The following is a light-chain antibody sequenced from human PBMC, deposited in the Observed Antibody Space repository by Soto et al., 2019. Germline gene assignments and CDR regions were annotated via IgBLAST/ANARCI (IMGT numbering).Light chain of an antibody. CDR3: QQRSNWPPT. Sequence: EIVLTQSPGTLSLSPGERGTLSCRASQTVSSNFLAWYQQKPGQAPRLLLFDASTRATGIPDRFTGSGSGTDFTLTISSLEPEDFAVYYCQQRSNWPPTFSQGTKVDIK. J-gene: IGKJ1*01. V-gene: IGKV3D-20*02. CDR1: QTVSSNF. CDR2: DAS.